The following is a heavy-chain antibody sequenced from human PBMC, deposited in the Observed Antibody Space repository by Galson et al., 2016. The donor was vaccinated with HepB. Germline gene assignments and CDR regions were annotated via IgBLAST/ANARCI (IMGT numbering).Heavy chain of an antibody. CDR3: TSHISRTDTAMVYGFDP. D-gene: IGHD5-18*01. Sequence: SLRLSCAASGFTFSGSAMDWVRQASGKGLEWVGRIRSKANSCAPAYAASVKGRFTISRDDSKNTAYLQMNSLKTEDTAVYYCTSHISRTDTAMVYGFDPWGQGTLVTVSS. CDR2: IRSKANSCAP. CDR1: GFTFSGSA. V-gene: IGHV3-73*01. J-gene: IGHJ5*02.